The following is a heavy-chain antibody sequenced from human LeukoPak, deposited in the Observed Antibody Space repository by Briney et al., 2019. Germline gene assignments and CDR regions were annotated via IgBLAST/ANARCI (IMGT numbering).Heavy chain of an antibody. CDR1: GFTFSTYA. CDR2: FSGSGGSA. V-gene: IGHV3-23*01. CDR3: AKDQAAYATMAEFDY. J-gene: IGHJ4*02. D-gene: IGHD3-10*01. Sequence: QPGGSLRLSCAASGFTFSTYAMNWVRQAPGKGLEWVSVFSGSGGSAYYADSVKGRFTISRDNSKNTLYLQINSLRAEDTAVYYCAKDQAAYATMAEFDYWGQGTLVTVSS.